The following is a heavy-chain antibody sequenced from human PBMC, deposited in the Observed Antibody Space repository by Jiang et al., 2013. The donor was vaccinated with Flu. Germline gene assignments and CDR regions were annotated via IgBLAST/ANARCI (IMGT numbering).Heavy chain of an antibody. J-gene: IGHJ4*02. D-gene: IGHD1-26*01. V-gene: IGHV4-34*01. CDR3: ARGPDSGSVLDY. CDR1: GGSFSGYY. CDR2: INHSGST. Sequence: LLKPSETLSLTCAVYGGSFSGYYWSWIRQPPGKGLEWIGEINHSGSTNYNPSLKSRVTISVDTSKNQFSLKLSSVTAVDTAVYYCARGPDSGSVLDYWGQGTLVTVSS.